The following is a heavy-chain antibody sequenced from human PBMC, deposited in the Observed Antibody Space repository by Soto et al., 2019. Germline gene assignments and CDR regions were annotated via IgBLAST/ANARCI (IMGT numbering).Heavy chain of an antibody. D-gene: IGHD6-19*01. CDR1: GFTFNSYG. CDR3: ARPLVAPVAGPYYYGMDV. CDR2: IWEDGNTK. V-gene: IGHV3-33*01. Sequence: QIQLVESGGGVVQPGRSLRLSCAASGFTFNSYGFNWVRQAPGKGLEWVAVIWEDGNTKYYADSVKGRFTISRDNLKNTLYLQMNSLTAEDTAVYYCARPLVAPVAGPYYYGMDVWGQGTTVTVSS. J-gene: IGHJ6*02.